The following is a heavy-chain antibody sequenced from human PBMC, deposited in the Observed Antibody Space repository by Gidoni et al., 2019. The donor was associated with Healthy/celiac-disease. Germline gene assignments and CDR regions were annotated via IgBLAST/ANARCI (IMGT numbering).Heavy chain of an antibody. Sequence: EVQLVESGGGLVQPGRSLRLSCAASGFPFDDYAMHWVRQAPGKGLEWVSGISWNSGSIGYADSVKGRFTISRDNAKNSLYLQMNSLRAEDTALYYCAKGKTMVRGVIKDAFDIWGQGTMVTVFS. CDR1: GFPFDDYA. J-gene: IGHJ3*02. CDR3: AKGKTMVRGVIKDAFDI. V-gene: IGHV3-9*01. CDR2: ISWNSGSI. D-gene: IGHD3-10*01.